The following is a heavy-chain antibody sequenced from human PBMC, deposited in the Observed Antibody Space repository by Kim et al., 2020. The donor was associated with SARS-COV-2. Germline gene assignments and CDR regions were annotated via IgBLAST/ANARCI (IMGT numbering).Heavy chain of an antibody. V-gene: IGHV4-31*02. J-gene: IGHJ5*02. Sequence: PSLKSRFTIPVDTSKNQLSLKLSSVTAADTAVYYCARVIGGGGQGVNRFDPWGQGTLVTVSS. D-gene: IGHD2-21*01. CDR3: ARVIGGGGQGVNRFDP.